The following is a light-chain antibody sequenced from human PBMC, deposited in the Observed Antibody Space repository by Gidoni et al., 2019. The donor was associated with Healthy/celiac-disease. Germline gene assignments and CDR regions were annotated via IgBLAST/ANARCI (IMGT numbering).Light chain of an antibody. CDR1: QSVSSN. Sequence: EIVMTQSPATLSVSPGERATLSSRASQSVSSNIAWYQQKPGQAPRLLIYGASTRATGIPARFSGSGFGTEFTLTISSLQSEDFAVYYCEQYNNWPRTFGQGTKVEIK. CDR3: EQYNNWPRT. V-gene: IGKV3-15*01. J-gene: IGKJ1*01. CDR2: GAS.